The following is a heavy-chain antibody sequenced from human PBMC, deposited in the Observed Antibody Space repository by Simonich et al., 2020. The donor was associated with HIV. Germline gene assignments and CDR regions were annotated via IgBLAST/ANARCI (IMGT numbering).Heavy chain of an antibody. CDR3: ARRHPTTVTTPYFDY. V-gene: IGHV4-34*01. Sequence: QVQLQQWGAGLLKPSATLSLTCAVSGGSFSGYYWSWIRQPPGKGLEWIEENNHSVSTHDNPSPKSRVTISVDTSKNQFSRKLSSVTAADTAVYYCARRHPTTVTTPYFDYWGQGTLVTVSS. J-gene: IGHJ4*02. D-gene: IGHD4-17*01. CDR1: GGSFSGYY. CDR2: NNHSVST.